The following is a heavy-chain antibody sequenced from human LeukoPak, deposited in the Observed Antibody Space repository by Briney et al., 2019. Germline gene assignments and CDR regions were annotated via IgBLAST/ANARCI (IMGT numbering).Heavy chain of an antibody. CDR2: INAGNGNT. D-gene: IGHD6-19*01. CDR1: GYTFTSYA. V-gene: IGHV1-3*01. CDR3: ARDPGIAVPGFDY. J-gene: IGHJ4*02. Sequence: RASVKVSCKASGYTFTSYAMHWVRQAPGQRLEWMGWINAGNGNTKYSQKFQGRVTITRDTSASTAYMELSSLRSEDTAVYYCARDPGIAVPGFDYWGQGTLVTVSS.